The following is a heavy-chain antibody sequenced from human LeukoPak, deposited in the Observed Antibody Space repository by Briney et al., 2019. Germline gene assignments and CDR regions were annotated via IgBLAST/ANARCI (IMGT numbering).Heavy chain of an antibody. D-gene: IGHD6-19*01. J-gene: IGHJ3*02. CDR3: ARERSPLALAGYDAFDI. Sequence: GGSLRLSCAASGFTFSSYSMNWVRQAPGKGLEWVSSISSSSSYIYYADSVKGRFTISRDNAKNSLYLQMNSLRAEDTAVYYCARERSPLALAGYDAFDIWGQGTVVTVSS. CDR2: ISSSSSYI. V-gene: IGHV3-21*01. CDR1: GFTFSSYS.